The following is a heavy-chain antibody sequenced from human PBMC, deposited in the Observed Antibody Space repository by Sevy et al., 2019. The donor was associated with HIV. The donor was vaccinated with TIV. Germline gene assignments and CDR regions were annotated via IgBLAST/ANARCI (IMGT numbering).Heavy chain of an antibody. D-gene: IGHD1-26*01. V-gene: IGHV3-48*02. J-gene: IGHJ4*02. CDR3: ARDGKRKWEPPEYYFDF. CDR1: GFTFSGYS. CDR2: ISGSGSTI. Sequence: GGSLRLSCAASGFTFSGYSINWVRQAPGKGLEWVSYISGSGSTIYYADSVKGRFTISRDNAKNSLYLQMNSLRDEDSAVYYCARDGKRKWEPPEYYFDFWGRGTLVTVSS.